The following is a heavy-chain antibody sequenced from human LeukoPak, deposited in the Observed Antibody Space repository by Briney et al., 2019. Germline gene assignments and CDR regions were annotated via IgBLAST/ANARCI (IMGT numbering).Heavy chain of an antibody. V-gene: IGHV3-74*01. CDR3: ARVGRWLQPFDY. J-gene: IGHJ4*02. CDR1: GYTFSSYW. Sequence: QPGGSLRLSCAASGYTFSSYWMHWVRQAPGKGLVWVSRINSDGSSTSYADSVKGRFTISRDNAKNTLYLQMNSLRAEDTAVYYCARVGRWLQPFDYWGQGTLVTVSS. CDR2: INSDGSST. D-gene: IGHD5-24*01.